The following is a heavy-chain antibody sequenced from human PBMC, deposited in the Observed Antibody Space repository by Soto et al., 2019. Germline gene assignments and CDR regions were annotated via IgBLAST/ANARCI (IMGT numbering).Heavy chain of an antibody. CDR3: ARQGLPYNGCGYYYEMDV. D-gene: IGHD3-10*01. CDR2: IFPGDSDT. V-gene: IGHV5-51*01. Sequence: XESLNTPCKSRGLSLNTYWLAWVRPMPGKGPEWMGAIFPGDSDTRYSPSFQGQVTISADRSLSVAYIQWGSLRASDSATYYCARQGLPYNGCGYYYEMDVWGPGTTVTVSS. J-gene: IGHJ6*02. CDR1: GLSLNTYW.